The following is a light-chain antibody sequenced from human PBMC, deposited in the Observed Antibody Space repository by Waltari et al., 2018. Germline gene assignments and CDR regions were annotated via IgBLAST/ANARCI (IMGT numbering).Light chain of an antibody. CDR2: DAS. J-gene: IGKJ1*01. CDR3: QQYGNPPRT. V-gene: IGKV3-20*01. Sequence: EPVLTPSPGTLSLSPGERATLPCRASKSVASRHLAWSQQKPGQAPRLLIYDASSRATGIPYRFSGSGSGTDFTLTIPRLEPEDFAVYYCQQYGNPPRTFGQGTDVEIK. CDR1: KSVASRH.